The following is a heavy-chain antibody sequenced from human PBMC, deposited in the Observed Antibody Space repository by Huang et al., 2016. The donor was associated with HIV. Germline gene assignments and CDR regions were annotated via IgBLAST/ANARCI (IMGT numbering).Heavy chain of an antibody. J-gene: IGHJ4*02. CDR1: DGSISSSSYY. CDR3: AAMVRGVISYFDY. V-gene: IGHV4-39*01. D-gene: IGHD3-10*01. Sequence: QLQLQESGPGLVKPSETLSLTCTVSDGSISSSSYYWGWIRQPPGKGLGGIATFFYDGNTYYNPSLKSRVTISVDTSKNQFSLNLSSVTAADTAVYYCAAMVRGVISYFDYWGQGTLVTVSS. CDR2: FFYDGNT.